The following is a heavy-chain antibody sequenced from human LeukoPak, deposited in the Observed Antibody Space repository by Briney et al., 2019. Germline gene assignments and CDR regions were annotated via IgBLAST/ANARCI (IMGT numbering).Heavy chain of an antibody. Sequence: GGSLRLSCAASGFTFSSYCMNWLRQAPGKGLEWVSSIGSSRSYIYYADSVKGRFTISRDNAKISVYLQMNSLRAEGTAVYYCARDLSMDDAFDIWGQGTMVTVSS. CDR2: IGSSRSYI. D-gene: IGHD3-10*01. V-gene: IGHV3-21*01. J-gene: IGHJ3*02. CDR1: GFTFSSYC. CDR3: ARDLSMDDAFDI.